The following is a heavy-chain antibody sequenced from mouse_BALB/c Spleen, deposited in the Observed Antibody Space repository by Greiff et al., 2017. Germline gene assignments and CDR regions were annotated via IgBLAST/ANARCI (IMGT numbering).Heavy chain of an antibody. Sequence: VQLKQSGPELVKPGASVKIPCKASGYTFTDYNMDWVKQSHGKSLEWIGDINPNNGGTIYNQKFKGKATLTVDKSSSTAYMELRSLTSEDTAVYYCARSYRYWYYAMDYWGQGTSVTVSS. CDR3: ARSYRYWYYAMDY. J-gene: IGHJ4*01. V-gene: IGHV1-18*01. CDR1: GYTFTDYN. CDR2: INPNNGGT. D-gene: IGHD2-14*01.